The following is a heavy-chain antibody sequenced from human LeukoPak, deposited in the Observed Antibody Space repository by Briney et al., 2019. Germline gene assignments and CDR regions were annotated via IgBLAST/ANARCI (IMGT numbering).Heavy chain of an antibody. CDR3: ARDLRGVTHYFDH. V-gene: IGHV3-23*01. D-gene: IGHD2-21*02. Sequence: GGSLRLSCAASGITFSSYAMSWVRQAPGKGLEWVSAVSGSGGSTYYANSVKGRFTISRDSSKNTLYLQMNSLRAEDTAVYYCARDLRGVTHYFDHWGQGTLVTVSS. CDR1: GITFSSYA. CDR2: VSGSGGST. J-gene: IGHJ4*02.